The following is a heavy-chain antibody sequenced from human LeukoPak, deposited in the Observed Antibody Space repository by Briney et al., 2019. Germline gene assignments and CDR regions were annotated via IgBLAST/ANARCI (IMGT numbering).Heavy chain of an antibody. CDR2: ISYDGSNK. Sequence: PGGSLRLSCAASGFTFSSYAMHWVRQAPGKGLEWVAVISYDGSNKYYADSVKGRFTISRDNSKNTLYLQMNSLRAEDTAVYYCAKSPAVAALPNWFDPWGQGTLVTVSS. J-gene: IGHJ5*02. V-gene: IGHV3-30-3*02. D-gene: IGHD6-19*01. CDR3: AKSPAVAALPNWFDP. CDR1: GFTFSSYA.